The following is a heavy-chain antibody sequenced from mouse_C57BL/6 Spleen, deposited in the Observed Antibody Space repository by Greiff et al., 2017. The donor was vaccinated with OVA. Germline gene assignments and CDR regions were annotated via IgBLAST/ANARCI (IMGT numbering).Heavy chain of an antibody. CDR2: IYPGSGST. Sequence: VQLQQPGAELVKPGASVKLSCKASGYTFTSYWITWVKQRPGQGLEWIGDIYPGSGSTNYNEKFKSKATLTVDTSSSTASMQLSSLTSADSAVYYCARGTTVVAQDYWYFDVWGTGTTVTVSS. V-gene: IGHV1-55*01. CDR1: GYTFTSYW. CDR3: ARGTTVVAQDYWYFDV. J-gene: IGHJ1*03. D-gene: IGHD1-1*01.